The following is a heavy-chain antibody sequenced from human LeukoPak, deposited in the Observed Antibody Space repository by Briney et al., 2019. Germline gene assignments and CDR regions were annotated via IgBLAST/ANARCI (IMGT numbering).Heavy chain of an antibody. V-gene: IGHV1-3*01. J-gene: IGHJ4*02. D-gene: IGHD6-19*01. Sequence: ASVKVSCKASGYTSTINTIHWVRQAPGQRFEWMGWINAGNDKTKYSQTFQGRVTFTRDTSASTAYMELSSLRSEDTAVYYCARDREGTTNGWYYFDYWGQGTLVTVSS. CDR2: INAGNDKT. CDR3: ARDREGTTNGWYYFDY. CDR1: GYTSTINT.